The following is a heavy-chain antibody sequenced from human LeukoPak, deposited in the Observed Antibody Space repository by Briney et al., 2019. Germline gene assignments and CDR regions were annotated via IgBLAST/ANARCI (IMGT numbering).Heavy chain of an antibody. CDR3: ARGRAAAWFRSSHWFDP. Sequence: SETLSLTCAVYGGSFSGYYWSWIRQPPGKGLEWIGEINHSGSTNYNPSLKSRVTISVDTSKNQFSLKLSSVTAADTAVYYCARGRAAAWFRSSHWFDPWGQGTLVTVSS. V-gene: IGHV4-34*01. J-gene: IGHJ5*02. CDR2: INHSGST. D-gene: IGHD6-13*01. CDR1: GGSFSGYY.